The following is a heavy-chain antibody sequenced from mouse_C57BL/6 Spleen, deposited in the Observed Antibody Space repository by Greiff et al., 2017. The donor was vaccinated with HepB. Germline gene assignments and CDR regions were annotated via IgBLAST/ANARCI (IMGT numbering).Heavy chain of an antibody. D-gene: IGHD1-1*01. J-gene: IGHJ1*03. CDR3: ARNYGSHWYFDV. CDR2: ILPGSGST. Sequence: VQLQQSGAELMKPGASVKLSCKATGYTFTGYWIEWVKQRPGHGLEWIGEILPGSGSTNYNEKFKGKATFTADKSSNTAYMQHSSLTTEDSAIYYCARNYGSHWYFDVWGTGTTVTVSS. V-gene: IGHV1-9*01. CDR1: GYTFTGYW.